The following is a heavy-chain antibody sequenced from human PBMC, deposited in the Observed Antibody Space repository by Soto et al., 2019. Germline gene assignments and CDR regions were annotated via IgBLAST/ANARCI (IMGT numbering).Heavy chain of an antibody. V-gene: IGHV3-23*01. CDR3: AKTPDNHGWYYFDY. Sequence: PGGSLRLSCAASGFTFSSYAMTWFRQAPGKGLEWVSAISGGAGSAYYADSVKGRFTVSRDSSRNTLYLQMNSLRAEDTAVYYCAKTPDNHGWYYFDYWGQGTLVTVSS. J-gene: IGHJ4*02. CDR2: ISGGAGSA. CDR1: GFTFSSYA. D-gene: IGHD6-19*01.